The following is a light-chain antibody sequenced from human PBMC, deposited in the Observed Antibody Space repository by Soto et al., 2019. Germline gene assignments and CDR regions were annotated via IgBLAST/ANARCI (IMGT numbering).Light chain of an antibody. V-gene: IGKV3-20*01. Sequence: EIVLTQSPGTLSLSPGERATLSCRASQSVTSTYLAWYQQKPGQSPRLIIYGGSTRASGFPDRFSGGGSGTDFTLTSSRLEPEDSAVYYCHCQQFDSSRMYSFGQGTKLEL. CDR3: QQFDSSRMYS. J-gene: IGKJ2*03. CDR1: QSVTSTY. CDR2: GGS.